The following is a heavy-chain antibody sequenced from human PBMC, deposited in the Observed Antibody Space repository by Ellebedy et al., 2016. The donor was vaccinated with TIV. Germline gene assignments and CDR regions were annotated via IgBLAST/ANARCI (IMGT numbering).Heavy chain of an antibody. D-gene: IGHD3-9*01. J-gene: IGHJ4*02. CDR3: AKASEESFDWLSEMYFDS. Sequence: GESLKIPXAASGFTFTYVMNWVRQAPGNGLEWVSSISGSGGTTYYADSVKGRFTISRDNANNTLHLQMNSLRAEDTAVYYCAKASEESFDWLSEMYFDSWGQGALVTVSS. V-gene: IGHV3-23*01. CDR2: ISGSGGTT. CDR1: GFTFTYV.